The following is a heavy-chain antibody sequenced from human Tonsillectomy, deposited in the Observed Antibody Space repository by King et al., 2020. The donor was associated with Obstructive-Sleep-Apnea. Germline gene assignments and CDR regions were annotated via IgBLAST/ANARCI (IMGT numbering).Heavy chain of an antibody. Sequence: QLQESVPGLVKPSETLSLTCTVSCGSISSSSYYWGWIRQPPGKGVEWIGCSYYSWSSYYNPSLYSRVTISVDTSKNQFSLKLRSVTAADTAGYYCGREPQGIAVAVPGRYYFYYCGQGTLVTVSS. CDR3: GREPQGIAVAVPGRYYFYY. D-gene: IGHD6-19*01. J-gene: IGHJ4*02. V-gene: IGHV4-39*07. CDR2: SYYSWSS. CDR1: CGSISSSSYY.